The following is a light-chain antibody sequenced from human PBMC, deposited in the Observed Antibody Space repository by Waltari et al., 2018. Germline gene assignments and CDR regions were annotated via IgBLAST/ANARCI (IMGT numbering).Light chain of an antibody. CDR3: QQYLRTPPT. Sequence: DIVMTQSPGSLAVSLGERATINCRSSRSIFYSSRYKDYLAWYQQRPGQPPRLIISGATTRQSGVPDRFIGSGSGTDFTLTITSLQAEDVAVYYCQQYLRTPPTFGQGTKVEI. CDR2: GAT. CDR1: RSIFYSSRYKDY. V-gene: IGKV4-1*01. J-gene: IGKJ1*01.